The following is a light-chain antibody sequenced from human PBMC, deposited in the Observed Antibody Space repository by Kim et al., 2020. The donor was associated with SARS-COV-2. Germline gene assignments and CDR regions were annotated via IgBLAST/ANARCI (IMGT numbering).Light chain of an antibody. J-gene: IGKJ1*01. CDR3: QQYGSSWT. CDR1: QSVYSDY. CDR2: EAS. Sequence: EIVLTQSPGTLCLSPGDRATLSCRASQSVYSDYLAWYQQKPGQAPRLLIHEASIRATGIPDRFSGSGSGTDFTLTIRRLQPEDFVVYYCQQYGSSWTFGQGTKVDIK. V-gene: IGKV3-20*01.